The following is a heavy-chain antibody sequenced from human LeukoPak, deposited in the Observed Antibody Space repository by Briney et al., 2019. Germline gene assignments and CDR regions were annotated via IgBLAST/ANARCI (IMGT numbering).Heavy chain of an antibody. V-gene: IGHV1-69*13. Sequence: VASVKVSCKASGGSFSSYAISLVRQAPGQGLEWMGGIIPIFGTANYAQKFQGRVTITADESTSTAYMELSSLRSEDTAVYYCARARQIISHDAFDIWGQGTMVTVSS. J-gene: IGHJ3*02. CDR1: GGSFSSYA. CDR3: ARARQIISHDAFDI. D-gene: IGHD3-10*01. CDR2: IIPIFGTA.